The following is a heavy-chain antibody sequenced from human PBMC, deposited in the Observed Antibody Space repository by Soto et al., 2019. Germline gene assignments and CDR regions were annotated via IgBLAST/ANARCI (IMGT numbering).Heavy chain of an antibody. J-gene: IGHJ4*02. D-gene: IGHD3-10*01. Sequence: QVQLVESGGGVVQPGRSLRLSCAASGSTSSSFGLHWVRPPPAKGLEWVALIWYEGNNKYYADSVKGRFTISRDNSKNTLYLQMNSLRAEDTAVYYCARLGGSGSYTIDYWGQGTLVTVSS. CDR1: GSTSSSFG. V-gene: IGHV3-33*01. CDR2: IWYEGNNK. CDR3: ARLGGSGSYTIDY.